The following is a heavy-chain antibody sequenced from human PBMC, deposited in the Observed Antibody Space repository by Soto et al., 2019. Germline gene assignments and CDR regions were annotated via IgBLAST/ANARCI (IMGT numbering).Heavy chain of an antibody. CDR1: GGTFSSYA. CDR2: IIPIFGTA. CDR3: ASSAYCGGDCYSSLYYYYYGMDV. J-gene: IGHJ6*02. V-gene: IGHV1-69*06. D-gene: IGHD2-21*02. Sequence: ASVKVSYKASGGTFSSYAISWVRQAPGQGLEWMGGIIPIFGTANYAQKFQGRVTITADKSTSTAYMELSSLRSEDTAVYYCASSAYCGGDCYSSLYYYYYGMDVWGQGTTVTVSS.